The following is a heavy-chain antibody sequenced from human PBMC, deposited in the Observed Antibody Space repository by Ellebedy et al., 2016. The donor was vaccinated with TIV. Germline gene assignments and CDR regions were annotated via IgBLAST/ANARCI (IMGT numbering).Heavy chain of an antibody. CDR3: ARASGSYSRGIFDL. CDR2: ISSSSSSI. V-gene: IGHV3-21*01. CDR1: GFTFSTYS. Sequence: GESLKISCAASGFTFSTYSMNWVRQAPGKGLEWVSSISSSSSSISYADSVKGRFTISRDNAKNSLYLQRNSLRGEDTAVYYCARASGSYSRGIFDLWGRGTLVTVSS. J-gene: IGHJ2*01. D-gene: IGHD1-26*01.